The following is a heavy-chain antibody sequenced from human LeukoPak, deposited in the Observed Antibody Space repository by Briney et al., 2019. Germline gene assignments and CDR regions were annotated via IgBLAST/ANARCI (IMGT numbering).Heavy chain of an antibody. Sequence: PGGSLRLSCAASGFTFSSYAMSWVRQAPGKGLEWVSAISGSGGGTYYADSVKGRFTISRDNSKNTLYLQMNSLRAEDTAVYYCARAGEVVVVAATYNWFDPWGQGTLVTVSS. D-gene: IGHD2-15*01. CDR2: ISGSGGGT. CDR1: GFTFSSYA. J-gene: IGHJ5*02. CDR3: ARAGEVVVVAATYNWFDP. V-gene: IGHV3-23*01.